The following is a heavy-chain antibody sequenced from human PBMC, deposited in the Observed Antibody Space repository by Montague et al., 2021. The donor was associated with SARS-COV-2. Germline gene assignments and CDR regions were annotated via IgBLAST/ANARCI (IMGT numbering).Heavy chain of an antibody. CDR2: IKEDGSEK. CDR1: GFPFSSYW. CDR3: ARDFAHYTGYVAGYFDY. J-gene: IGHJ4*02. Sequence: YRSLSFAASGFPFSSYWMSLVRQAPGKGLEWVASIKEDGSEKDYVESVKGRFTISRDNAKNSLHLQMNSLRADDTAVYYCARDFAHYTGYVAGYFDYWGQGTLVTVSS. D-gene: IGHD5-12*01. V-gene: IGHV3-7*05.